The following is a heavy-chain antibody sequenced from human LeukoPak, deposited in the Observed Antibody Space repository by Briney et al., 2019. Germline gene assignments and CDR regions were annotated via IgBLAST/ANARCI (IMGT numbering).Heavy chain of an antibody. Sequence: PGGSLRLSCAASGFTFSSYAMTWVRHAPGKGLDWFSAVSGYGERTFYADSVKGRFTISRDNSRNTLYLQMNSLRAEDTAIYYCANLVSSSGQPYEMDVWGQGTTVTVSS. J-gene: IGHJ6*02. D-gene: IGHD3-22*01. V-gene: IGHV3-23*01. CDR1: GFTFSSYA. CDR2: VSGYGERT. CDR3: ANLVSSSGQPYEMDV.